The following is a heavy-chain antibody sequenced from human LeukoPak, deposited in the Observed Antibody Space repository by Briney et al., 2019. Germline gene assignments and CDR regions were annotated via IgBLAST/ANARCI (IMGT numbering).Heavy chain of an antibody. CDR1: GYTFTSYY. CDR3: AREYTMVRGVIKGSDAFDI. CDR2: INPSGGST. V-gene: IGHV1-46*01. Sequence: ASVKVSCKASGYTFTSYYMHWVRQAPGQGLEWMGIINPSGGSTSYAQKFQGRVTMTRDTSTGTVYMELSSLRSEDTAVYYCAREYTMVRGVIKGSDAFDIWGQGTMVTVSS. D-gene: IGHD3-10*01. J-gene: IGHJ3*02.